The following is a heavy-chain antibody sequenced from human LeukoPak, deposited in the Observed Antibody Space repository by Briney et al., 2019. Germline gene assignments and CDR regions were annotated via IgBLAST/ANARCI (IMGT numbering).Heavy chain of an antibody. D-gene: IGHD2-8*01. J-gene: IGHJ4*02. CDR2: TYYRSKLHN. V-gene: IGHV6-1*01. CDR1: GDSVSSKSAA. Sequence: SQTFSLTCAISGDSVSSKSAAWNWIRQSPSRGLEWLGRTYYRSKLHNEYPLSVRSPITLNPDTSKNLFSLQPHSVTPEDTALYYCARSTGVIDYWGQGTLVTVSS. CDR3: ARSTGVIDY.